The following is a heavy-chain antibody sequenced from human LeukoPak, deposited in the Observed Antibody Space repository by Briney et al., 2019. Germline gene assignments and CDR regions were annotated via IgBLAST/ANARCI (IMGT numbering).Heavy chain of an antibody. D-gene: IGHD3-22*01. CDR3: ARGYDAYYDSSGYYSWDY. J-gene: IGHJ4*02. CDR1: GFTFSSYA. CDR2: ISSSGSTI. V-gene: IGHV3-48*04. Sequence: GGSLRLSCAASGFTFSSYAMSWVRQAPGKGLEWVSYISSSGSTIYYADSVKGRFTISRDNAKNSLYLQMNSLRAEDTAVYYCARGYDAYYDSSGYYSWDYWGQGTLVTVSS.